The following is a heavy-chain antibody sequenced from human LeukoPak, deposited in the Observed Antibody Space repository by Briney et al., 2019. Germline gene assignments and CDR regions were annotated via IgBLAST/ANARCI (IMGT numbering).Heavy chain of an antibody. J-gene: IGHJ4*02. D-gene: IGHD2-21*02. Sequence: GGSLRLSCAASGFTFSSYGMHWVRQAPGKGLEWVSAISGSGGSTYYADSVKGRFTISRDNSKNTRYMQMNSLRAEDTAVYYFAGNFIVGVTAILCGGQGPLLTVPS. CDR1: GFTFSSYG. V-gene: IGHV3-23*01. CDR2: ISGSGGST. CDR3: AGNFIVGVTAILC.